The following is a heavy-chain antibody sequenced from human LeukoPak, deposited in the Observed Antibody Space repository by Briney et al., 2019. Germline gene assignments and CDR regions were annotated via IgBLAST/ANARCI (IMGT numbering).Heavy chain of an antibody. CDR2: ISTSGSTK. CDR3: ARVLRYCSGGNCYSGCLGYMDV. V-gene: IGHV3-11*01. J-gene: IGHJ6*03. Sequence: PGGSLRLSCAASGFTFSDYNMRWIRQPAGKGLEWVSSISTSGSTKYYAGSVKGRLTISRDNAKNSLFLQMNSLRAEDTAVYYCARVLRYCSGGNCYSGCLGYMDVWGKGTTVTISS. D-gene: IGHD2-15*01. CDR1: GFTFSDYN.